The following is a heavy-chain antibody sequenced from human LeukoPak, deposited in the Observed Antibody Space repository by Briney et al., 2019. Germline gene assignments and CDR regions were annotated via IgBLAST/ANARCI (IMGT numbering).Heavy chain of an antibody. CDR2: IYYSGST. V-gene: IGHV4-39*01. Sequence: SETLSLTCTVSGGSIYIISDYWGWFRQPPGEGLEWIGSIYYSGSTYYNPSLKSRVTISVDTSKNQSSLKLSSVTAADTAVYYCARRVGARRGNFDYWGQGTLVTVSS. CDR3: ARRVGARRGNFDY. J-gene: IGHJ4*02. D-gene: IGHD1-26*01. CDR1: GGSIYIISDY.